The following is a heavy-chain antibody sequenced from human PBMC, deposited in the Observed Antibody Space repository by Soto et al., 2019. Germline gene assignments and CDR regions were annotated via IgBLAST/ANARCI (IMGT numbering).Heavy chain of an antibody. V-gene: IGHV3-23*01. CDR2: IRGSGGNT. CDR1: GFTFSSYA. Sequence: EVQLLESGGGLVQPGGSLRLSCAASGFTFSSYAMNWVRQAPGKGLEWVSAIRGSGGNTNYADSVKGRFTISRYNSKNTLYLPLNSLRAEDTAVYYCAKERDVIVPAAMGGVYYYYYMDVWGKGTTVTVSS. D-gene: IGHD2-2*01. CDR3: AKERDVIVPAAMGGVYYYYYMDV. J-gene: IGHJ6*03.